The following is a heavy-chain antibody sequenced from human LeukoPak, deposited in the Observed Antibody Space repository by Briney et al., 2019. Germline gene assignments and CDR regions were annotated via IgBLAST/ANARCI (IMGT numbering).Heavy chain of an antibody. CDR2: IKSKTDGGTT. V-gene: IGHV3-15*01. D-gene: IGHD3-3*01. Sequence: GGSLRLSCAASGFTFSSYAMSWVRRAPGKGLEWVGRIKSKTDGGTTDYAAPVKGRFTISRGDSKNTLYLQMNSLKTEDTAVYYCTTDPLHRFFGFYYYMDVWGKGTTVTVSS. J-gene: IGHJ6*03. CDR3: TTDPLHRFFGFYYYMDV. CDR1: GFTFSSYA.